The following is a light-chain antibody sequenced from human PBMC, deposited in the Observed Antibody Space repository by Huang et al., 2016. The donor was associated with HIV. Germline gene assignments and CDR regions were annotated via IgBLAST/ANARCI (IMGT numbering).Light chain of an antibody. J-gene: IGKJ2*01. CDR3: HQSSSLPYT. Sequence: EIVLTQSPDFQSVTPKEKITITCRANQNIGNSLHWYQQKPDQSPQLLIKYASQTISGVPSRFSGSGSGTDFTLTINTPEAGDAATYYCHQSSSLPYTFGQGTKLEIK. CDR1: QNIGNS. V-gene: IGKV6-21*02. CDR2: YAS.